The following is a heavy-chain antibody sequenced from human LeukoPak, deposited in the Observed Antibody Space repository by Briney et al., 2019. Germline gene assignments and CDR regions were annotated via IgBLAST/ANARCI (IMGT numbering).Heavy chain of an antibody. Sequence: ASVKVSCKASGYTFTGYYMHWVRQAPGQGLEWMGWMNPNSGNTGYAQKFQGRVTMTRNTSISTAYMELSSLRSEDTAVYYCARAPPVVTVPDYWGQGTLVTVSS. CDR3: ARAPPVVTVPDY. CDR2: MNPNSGNT. V-gene: IGHV1-8*02. J-gene: IGHJ4*02. CDR1: GYTFTGYY. D-gene: IGHD4-23*01.